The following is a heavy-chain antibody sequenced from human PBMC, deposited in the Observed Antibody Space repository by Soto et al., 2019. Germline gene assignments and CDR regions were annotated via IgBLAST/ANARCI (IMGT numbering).Heavy chain of an antibody. CDR3: AKDQYYYGSGSYFSYYYGMDV. Sequence: PGGSLRLSCAASGFTFSSYGMHWVRQAPGKGLEWVAVISYDGSNKYYADSVKGRFTISRDNSKNTLYLQMNSLRAEDTAVYYCAKDQYYYGSGSYFSYYYGMDVWGQGTTVTVSS. CDR2: ISYDGSNK. CDR1: GFTFSSYG. J-gene: IGHJ6*02. D-gene: IGHD3-10*01. V-gene: IGHV3-30*18.